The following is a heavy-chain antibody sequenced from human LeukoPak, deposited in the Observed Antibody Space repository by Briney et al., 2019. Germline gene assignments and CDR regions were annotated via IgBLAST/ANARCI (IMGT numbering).Heavy chain of an antibody. CDR2: IIPIFGTA. J-gene: IGHJ4*02. D-gene: IGHD6-13*01. V-gene: IGHV1-69*13. CDR1: GGTFSSYA. Sequence: SVKVSCKASGGTFSSYAISWVRQAPGQGLEWMGGIIPIFGTANYAQKFQGRVTITADESTSTAYMELSSLRSKDTAVYYCAIIPGIAAAADYWGQGTLVTVSS. CDR3: AIIPGIAAAADY.